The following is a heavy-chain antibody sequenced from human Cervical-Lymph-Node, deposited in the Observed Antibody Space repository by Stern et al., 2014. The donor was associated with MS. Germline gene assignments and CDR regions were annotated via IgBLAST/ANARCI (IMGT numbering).Heavy chain of an antibody. V-gene: IGHV1-18*04. Sequence: VQLVESGAEMKRPGASVKVSCKASGYTLVNYGINWGRPAPGQGLKWRGWISGSKGNADYAQKLQGRVTMTTDTSTNTAYMELRSLRSDDTAVYYCATMGGGGVDYWGQGTLVTVSS. D-gene: IGHD2-21*01. J-gene: IGHJ4*02. CDR3: ATMGGGGVDY. CDR2: ISGSKGNA. CDR1: GYTLVNYG.